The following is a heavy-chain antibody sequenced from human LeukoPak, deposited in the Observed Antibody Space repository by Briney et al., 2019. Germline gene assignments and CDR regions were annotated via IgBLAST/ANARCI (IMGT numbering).Heavy chain of an antibody. D-gene: IGHD6-6*01. CDR2: ITSSSNYT. CDR1: GFTFSSYS. Sequence: TSGGSLRLSCAASGFTFSSYSMNWVRQAPGKGLEWVSSITSSSNYTYYADSVKGRFTISRDNSKNTLYLQMNSLRAEDTAVYYCARESFAARWDWGQGTLVTVSS. CDR3: ARESFAARWD. V-gene: IGHV3-21*01. J-gene: IGHJ4*02.